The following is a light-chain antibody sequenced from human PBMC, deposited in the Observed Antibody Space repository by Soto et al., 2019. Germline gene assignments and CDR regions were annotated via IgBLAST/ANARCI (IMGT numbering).Light chain of an antibody. V-gene: IGKV1-39*01. CDR2: GSS. CDR3: QQSFTAPIT. Sequence: DIQITQSPSSLSASVGDRVTVTCRTSQSISNHLNWYQQKPGEAPKLLIYGSSSLHYGVPSRFSGSGSGSAFTLTISSLQPEDSATDYCQQSFTAPITFGQGTRLEIK. CDR1: QSISNH. J-gene: IGKJ5*01.